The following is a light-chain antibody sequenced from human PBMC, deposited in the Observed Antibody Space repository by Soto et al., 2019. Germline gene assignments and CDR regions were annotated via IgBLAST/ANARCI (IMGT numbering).Light chain of an antibody. Sequence: QSVLAQPSSVSVSPGQSITISCTGTSTDVGGYNYVSLYQHHPGKGPKLIIYEVSNRPSGVSDRFSGSKSGNKASLIISNLEAEDESDYYCGSYTSTDTPFVFGTGTKVTVL. J-gene: IGLJ1*01. CDR3: GSYTSTDTPFV. CDR2: EVS. CDR1: STDVGGYNY. V-gene: IGLV2-14*01.